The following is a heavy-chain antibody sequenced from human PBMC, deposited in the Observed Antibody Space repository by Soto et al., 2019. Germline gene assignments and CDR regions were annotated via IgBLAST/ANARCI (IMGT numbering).Heavy chain of an antibody. CDR1: GFTFSTYH. V-gene: IGHV3-48*02. CDR3: VRDHPGLDV. CDR2: ISSSSTTI. J-gene: IGHJ6*02. Sequence: GGSLRLSCTASGFTFSTYHMDWVRQAPGKGLEWVSYISSSSTTIYYADSVKGRLTISRDNAKNSLYLQMNGLRDEDTAVYYCVRDHPGLDVWGQGTTVTVSS.